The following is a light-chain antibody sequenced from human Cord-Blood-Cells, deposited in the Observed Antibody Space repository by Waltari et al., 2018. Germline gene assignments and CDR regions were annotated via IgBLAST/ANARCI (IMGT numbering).Light chain of an antibody. CDR2: AAS. V-gene: IGKV1-27*01. Sequence: DIQMTKSPSSLSASVGDRVTITCRASQRMRNYLAWYQQKPGKVPKLLIYAASTLQSGVPSRVSGRGTGTDFTLTISGLQPEDVATDCWQKYNSAPPFTFGPGTKVDIK. J-gene: IGKJ3*01. CDR1: QRMRNY. CDR3: QKYNSAPPFT.